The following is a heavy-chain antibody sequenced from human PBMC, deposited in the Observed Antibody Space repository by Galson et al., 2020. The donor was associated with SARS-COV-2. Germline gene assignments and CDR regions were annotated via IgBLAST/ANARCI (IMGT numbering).Heavy chain of an antibody. D-gene: IGHD1-26*01. CDR3: ARTYSGSYFDYFDY. CDR1: GFTFSSYA. CDR2: ISYDGSNK. V-gene: IGHV3-30*04. Sequence: GGSLRLSCAASGFTFSSYAMHWVRQAPGKGLEWVAVISYDGSNKYYADSVKGRFTISRDNSKNTLYLQMNSRRAEDTAVYYCARTYSGSYFDYFDYWGQGTLVTVSS. J-gene: IGHJ4*02.